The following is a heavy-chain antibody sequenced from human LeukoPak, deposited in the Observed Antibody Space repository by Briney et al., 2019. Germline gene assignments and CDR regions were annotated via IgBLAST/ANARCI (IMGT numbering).Heavy chain of an antibody. CDR3: ARSASLPRLWFGELLYPPTLDY. CDR1: GFTFSGSG. Sequence: GGSLRLSCAASGFTFSGSGIHWVRQASGKGLEWVGRIRSRSNSYATAYAASVKGRLSISRDDSKNTAYLQMNSLKTEDTAVYYCARSASLPRLWFGELLYPPTLDYWGQGTLVTVSS. CDR2: IRSRSNSYAT. D-gene: IGHD3-10*01. J-gene: IGHJ4*02. V-gene: IGHV3-73*01.